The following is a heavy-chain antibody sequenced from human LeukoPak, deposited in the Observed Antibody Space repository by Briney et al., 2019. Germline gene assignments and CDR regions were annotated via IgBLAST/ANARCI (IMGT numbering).Heavy chain of an antibody. Sequence: SETLSLTCTVSGGSISSYYWSWIRQPPGKGLGWIGYIYYSGNTNYNPSLKSRVTISVDTSKNQFSLKLSSVTAADTAVYYCAGTYSSSWFRAFDIWGQGTMVTVSS. D-gene: IGHD6-13*01. J-gene: IGHJ3*02. CDR2: IYYSGNT. V-gene: IGHV4-59*08. CDR1: GGSISSYY. CDR3: AGTYSSSWFRAFDI.